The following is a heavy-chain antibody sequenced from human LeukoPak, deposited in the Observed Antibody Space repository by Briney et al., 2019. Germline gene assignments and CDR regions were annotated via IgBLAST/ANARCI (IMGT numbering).Heavy chain of an antibody. Sequence: SETLSLTCAVSGGSISSYYWSWIRQPPGKGLEWIGYIYYSGSTNYNPSLKSRVTISVDTSKNQFSLKLSSVTAADTAVYYCARESVGAIDYWGQGTLVTVSS. CDR2: IYYSGST. V-gene: IGHV4-59*01. J-gene: IGHJ4*02. CDR3: ARESVGAIDY. D-gene: IGHD1-26*01. CDR1: GGSISSYY.